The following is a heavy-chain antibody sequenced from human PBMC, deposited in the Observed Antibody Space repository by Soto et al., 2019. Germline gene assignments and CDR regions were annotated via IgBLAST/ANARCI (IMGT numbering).Heavy chain of an antibody. CDR2: IYHSGST. Sequence: SETLSLTCAVSGYSISYGYYWGWIRQPPGKGLEWIGSIYHSGSTYYNPSLRSRVTTSVDTSKNQFSLKLSSVTAADTAVYYCSRGLYGMEVWGQRTPVT. CDR1: GYSISYGYY. V-gene: IGHV4-38-2*01. CDR3: SRGLYGMEV. D-gene: IGHD4-17*01. J-gene: IGHJ6*02.